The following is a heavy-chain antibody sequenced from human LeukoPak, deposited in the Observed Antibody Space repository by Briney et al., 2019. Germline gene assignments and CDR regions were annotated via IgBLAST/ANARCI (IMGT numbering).Heavy chain of an antibody. CDR2: IIPIFGTA. V-gene: IGHV1-69*05. CDR1: GGTFSSYA. CDR3: ARGAYDSSGYYPYNWFDP. Sequence: GASVKVSCKASGGTFSSYAISWVRQAPGQGREWMGRIIPIFGTANYAQKFQGRVTITTDESTSTAYMELSSLRSEDTAVYYCARGAYDSSGYYPYNWFDPWGQGTLVTVSS. D-gene: IGHD3-22*01. J-gene: IGHJ5*02.